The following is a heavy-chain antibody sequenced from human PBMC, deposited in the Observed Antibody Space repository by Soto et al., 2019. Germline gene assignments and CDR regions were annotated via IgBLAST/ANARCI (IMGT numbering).Heavy chain of an antibody. D-gene: IGHD1-20*01. CDR3: ARGSGITGTTSRVDWFDP. CDR1: GGSFSGYY. J-gene: IGHJ5*02. CDR2: INHSGST. Sequence: PSETLSLTCAVYGGSFSGYYWSWIRQPPGKGLEWIGEINHSGSTNYNPSLKSRVTISVDTSKNQFSLKLSSVTAADTAVYYCARGSGITGTTSRVDWFDPWGQGTLVTVSS. V-gene: IGHV4-34*01.